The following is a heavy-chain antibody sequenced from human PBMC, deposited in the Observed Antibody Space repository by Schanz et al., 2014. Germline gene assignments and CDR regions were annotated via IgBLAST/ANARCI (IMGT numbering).Heavy chain of an antibody. D-gene: IGHD6-19*01. J-gene: IGHJ4*02. CDR2: ITYYGGTI. CDR1: GFSVGNKY. CDR3: TKDKSQIAVAGLFDL. V-gene: IGHV3-48*04. Sequence: EVQLVESGGGLVQPGGSLRLSCAASGFSVGNKYMNWVRQAPGKGLEWVSYITYYGGTIYYADSMKGRFTISRDNAKNSLYLQMNSLRAEDTALYYCTKDKSQIAVAGLFDLWGQGTLVTVSS.